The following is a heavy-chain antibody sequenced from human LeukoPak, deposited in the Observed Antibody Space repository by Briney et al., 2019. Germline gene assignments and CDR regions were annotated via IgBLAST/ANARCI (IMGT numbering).Heavy chain of an antibody. Sequence: PSETLSLTCTVSGGSISSGSYYWSWIRQPAGKGLEWIGRIYTSGSTNYNPSLKSRVTISVDTSKNQFSLKLSSVTAADTAVYYCARGAVLRYFDWLLDWGQGTLVTVSS. CDR1: GGSISSGSYY. V-gene: IGHV4-61*02. D-gene: IGHD3-9*01. CDR3: ARGAVLRYFDWLLD. J-gene: IGHJ4*02. CDR2: IYTSGST.